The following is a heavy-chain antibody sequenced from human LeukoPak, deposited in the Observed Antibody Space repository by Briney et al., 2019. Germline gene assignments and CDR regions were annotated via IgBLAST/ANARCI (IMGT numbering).Heavy chain of an antibody. Sequence: PGGSLRLSCAASGFSFSSHAMHWVRQAPGKGLEWVIFISYDGSIKYYADSVKGRFTISRDNSKNTLHLYINSLRPEDTAVYYCAREHYGDEPWGQGTLVTVSS. CDR1: GFSFSSHA. D-gene: IGHD4-17*01. J-gene: IGHJ5*02. CDR3: AREHYGDEP. CDR2: ISYDGSIK. V-gene: IGHV3-30-3*01.